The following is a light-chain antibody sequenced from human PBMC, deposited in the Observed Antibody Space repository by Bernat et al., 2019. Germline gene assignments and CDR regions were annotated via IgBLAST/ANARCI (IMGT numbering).Light chain of an antibody. J-gene: IGKJ3*01. CDR1: QGISNY. V-gene: IGKV1-27*01. CDR3: QKYNSAPFT. Sequence: DIQMTQSPSSLPASVGDRATITCRASQGISNYLAWYQQKLGKVPKLLIYATSTLQSGVPSRFSGRGSGTNFTLTISSLQPEDVATDYCQKYNSAPFTFGPGTKVDIK. CDR2: ATS.